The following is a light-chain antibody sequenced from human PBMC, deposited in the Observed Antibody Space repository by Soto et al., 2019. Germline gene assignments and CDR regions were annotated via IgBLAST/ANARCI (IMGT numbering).Light chain of an antibody. J-gene: IGLJ3*02. CDR3: AAWDDTLSGPWV. CDR2: RNN. CDR1: FSTFGTDY. V-gene: IGLV1-47*01. Sequence: QSVLTQPPSASGTPGQRVTTSCSGPFSTFGTDYVYWYRHFPGTAPKLLIYRNNQRPSGVPDRFSGSKSGTSASLAISGLRSEDEADYYCAAWDDTLSGPWVFGGGTKLTVL.